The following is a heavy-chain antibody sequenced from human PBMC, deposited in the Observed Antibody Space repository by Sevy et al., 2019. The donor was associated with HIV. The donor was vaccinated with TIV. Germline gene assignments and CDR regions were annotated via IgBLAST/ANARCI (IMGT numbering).Heavy chain of an antibody. J-gene: IGHJ1*01. D-gene: IGHD1-1*01. V-gene: IGHV3-30-3*01. Sequence: GGSLRLSCAASGFTFSDYSMHWVRQAPGKGLEWVATISYDGSNKHYADSVKGRFTLSRDNSKNSLFLQMNSLRAEDTAVYYCALERLSSIVAEYFQNWGQGTLVTVSS. CDR1: GFTFSDYS. CDR3: ALERLSSIVAEYFQN. CDR2: ISYDGSNK.